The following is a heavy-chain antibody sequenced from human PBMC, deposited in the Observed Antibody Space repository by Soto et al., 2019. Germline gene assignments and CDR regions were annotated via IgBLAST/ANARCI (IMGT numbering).Heavy chain of an antibody. J-gene: IGHJ6*02. CDR3: AQSYYYDSSGYFRLGGMDV. V-gene: IGHV1-69*06. D-gene: IGHD3-22*01. Sequence: QVQLVQSGAEVKKPGSSVKVSCKASGGTFSSYAISWVRQAPGQGLEWMGGIIPIFGTANYAQKFQGRVTITADKSTSAAYMELSSLRSEDTAVYYCAQSYYYDSSGYFRLGGMDVWGQGTTVTVSS. CDR2: IIPIFGTA. CDR1: GGTFSSYA.